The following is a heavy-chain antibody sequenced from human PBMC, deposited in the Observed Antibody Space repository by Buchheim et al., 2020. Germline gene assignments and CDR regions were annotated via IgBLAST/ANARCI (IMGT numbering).Heavy chain of an antibody. Sequence: EVQLVESGGGLAQPGGSLRLSCAASGFTFSNYWMSWVRQAPGKGLEWVANIKEDGTEVHFVDSVKGRFFIYRDNARNSLYLQLNSLRVEDSAMYYCVRFGIVPPIYYFDYWGQGT. CDR2: IKEDGTEV. J-gene: IGHJ4*02. CDR1: GFTFSNYW. D-gene: IGHD2/OR15-2a*01. CDR3: VRFGIVPPIYYFDY. V-gene: IGHV3-7*01.